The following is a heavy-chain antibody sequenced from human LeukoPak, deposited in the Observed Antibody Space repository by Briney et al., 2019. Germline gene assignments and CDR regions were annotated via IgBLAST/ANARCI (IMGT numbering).Heavy chain of an antibody. CDR2: IYYSGST. CDR3: ARDHGYSSSWYFDY. J-gene: IGHJ4*02. V-gene: IGHV4-39*07. D-gene: IGHD6-13*01. CDR1: GGSISSSSYY. Sequence: SETLSLTCTVSGGSISSSSYYWGWIRQPRGKGLEWIGSIYYSGSTYYNPSLKSRVTISVDTSKNQFSLKLSSVTAADTAVYYCARDHGYSSSWYFDYWGQGTLLTVSS.